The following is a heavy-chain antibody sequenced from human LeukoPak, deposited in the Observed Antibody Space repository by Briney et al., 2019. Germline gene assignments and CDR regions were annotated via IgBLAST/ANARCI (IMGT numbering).Heavy chain of an antibody. D-gene: IGHD3-3*01. J-gene: IGHJ4*02. Sequence: GGSLRLSCAASGFTFSSYWMSWVRQAPGKGLEWVANIKQDGSEKYYVDSVKGRFTISRDNAKNSLYLQMNSLRAEDTAVYYCARDTPYYDFWSGYLPNYDILTGYLDYWGQGTLVTVSS. V-gene: IGHV3-7*01. CDR2: IKQDGSEK. CDR1: GFTFSSYW. CDR3: ARDTPYYDFWSGYLPNYDILTGYLDY.